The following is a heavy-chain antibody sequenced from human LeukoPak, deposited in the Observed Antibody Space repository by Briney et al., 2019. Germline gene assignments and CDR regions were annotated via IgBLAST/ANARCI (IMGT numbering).Heavy chain of an antibody. CDR3: AREGVYSSSSNYYYYMDV. D-gene: IGHD6-6*01. J-gene: IGHJ6*03. Sequence: RASVKVSCKASGYTFTSYDINWVRQATGQGLEWMGWMNPNSGNTGYAQKFQGRVTMTRNTSISTAYMELSSLRSEDTAVYYCAREGVYSSSSNYYYYMDVWGKGTTVTVSS. V-gene: IGHV1-8*01. CDR1: GYTFTSYD. CDR2: MNPNSGNT.